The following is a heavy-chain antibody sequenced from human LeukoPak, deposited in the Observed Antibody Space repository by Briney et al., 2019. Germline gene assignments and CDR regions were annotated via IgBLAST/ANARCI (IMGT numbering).Heavy chain of an antibody. CDR2: IYNSGIT. CDR1: GASISSNSYF. Sequence: SQTLSLTCTVSGASISSNSYFWSWIRQPAGKGLEWMGRIYNSGITNYNPSLQRRLTISLDTSKNQFSLNLTSVTAADTAVYYCARVSRFWSGPFIDFWGQGTLVTVSS. CDR3: ARVSRFWSGPFIDF. D-gene: IGHD3-3*01. J-gene: IGHJ4*02. V-gene: IGHV4-61*02.